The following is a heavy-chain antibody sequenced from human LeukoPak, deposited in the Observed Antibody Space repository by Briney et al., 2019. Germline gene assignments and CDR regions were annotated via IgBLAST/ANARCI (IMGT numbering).Heavy chain of an antibody. CDR3: ARPRWAGPLEFDAFDI. CDR1: GYTFTSYA. V-gene: IGHV7-4-1*02. D-gene: IGHD3-3*01. J-gene: IGHJ3*02. CDR2: TNTNTGNP. Sequence: ASVTVSCTASGYTFTSYAMNWVRQAPGQGLEWMGWTNTNTGNPTYAQGFTGRFVFSLDTSVSTAYLQISSLKAEDTAVYYCARPRWAGPLEFDAFDIWGQGTMVTVSS.